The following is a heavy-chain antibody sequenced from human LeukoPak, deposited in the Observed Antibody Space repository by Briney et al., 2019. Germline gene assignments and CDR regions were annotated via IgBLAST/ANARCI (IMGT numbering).Heavy chain of an antibody. CDR1: GFTFSSYE. CDR3: ARDPYSGGYGAYYYYYMDV. Sequence: GGSLRLSCAASGFTFSSYEMNWVRRTPGKGLEWVSSITTSSSYMFYADSVRGRFTISRDNAENSLYLQMNSLRDEDTAVYYCARDPYSGGYGAYYYYYMDVWGKGTTVTVSS. CDR2: ITTSSSYM. J-gene: IGHJ6*03. V-gene: IGHV3-21*01. D-gene: IGHD6-19*01.